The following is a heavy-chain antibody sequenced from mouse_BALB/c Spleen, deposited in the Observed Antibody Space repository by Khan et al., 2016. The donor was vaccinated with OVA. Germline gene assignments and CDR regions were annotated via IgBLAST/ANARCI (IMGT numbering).Heavy chain of an antibody. D-gene: IGHD3-2*02. CDR1: GYIFTSYW. V-gene: IGHV1-76*01. Sequence: QVQLKQSGAELVRPGTSVKLSCKTSGYIFTSYWIHWVKQRSGQGLEWIARIYPGTDNTYYSEKFKDKATLTADKSSSTAYLQLSSLKSEDSAVFFCSREEALYYFDYWGQGTTLTVSS. J-gene: IGHJ2*01. CDR3: SREEALYYFDY. CDR2: IYPGTDNT.